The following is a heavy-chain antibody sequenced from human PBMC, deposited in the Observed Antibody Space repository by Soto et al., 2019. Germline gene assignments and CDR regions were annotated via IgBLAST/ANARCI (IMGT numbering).Heavy chain of an antibody. CDR3: ARDLRFLEWPHYYYGMDV. CDR2: IYSGGST. J-gene: IGHJ6*02. CDR1: GFTVSSNY. Sequence: PGGSLRLSCAASGFTVSSNYMSWVRQPPGKGLEWVSVIYSGGSTYYADSVKGRFTISRDNSKNTLYLQMNSLRAEDTAVYYCARDLRFLEWPHYYYGMDVWGQGTTVTVSS. D-gene: IGHD3-3*01. V-gene: IGHV3-53*01.